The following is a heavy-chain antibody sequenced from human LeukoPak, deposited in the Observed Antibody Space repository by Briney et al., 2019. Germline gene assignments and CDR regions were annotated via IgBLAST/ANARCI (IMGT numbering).Heavy chain of an antibody. D-gene: IGHD3-22*01. CDR3: ARMIVVVSGQFDAFDI. CDR1: GFTFSSYE. Sequence: GGSLRLSCAASGFTFSSYEMNWVRQAPGKGLEWVSSISSSSYIYYADLVKGRFTISRDNAKDSLYLQMNSLRAEDTAVYYCARMIVVVSGQFDAFDIWGQGTMVTVSS. CDR2: ISSSSYI. V-gene: IGHV3-21*01. J-gene: IGHJ3*02.